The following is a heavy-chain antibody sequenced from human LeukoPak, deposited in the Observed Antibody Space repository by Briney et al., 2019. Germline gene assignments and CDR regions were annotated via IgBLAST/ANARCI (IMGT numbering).Heavy chain of an antibody. Sequence: PSETLSLTCTVSGGSISSYYWSWIRQPPGKGLEWIGYIYYSGSTNYNPSLKSRVTISVDTSKNQFSLKLNSVTAADTAVYYCARYYYDSSCSVFDIWGQGTMVTVSS. V-gene: IGHV4-59*01. J-gene: IGHJ3*02. CDR3: ARYYYDSSCSVFDI. CDR2: IYYSGST. D-gene: IGHD3-22*01. CDR1: GGSISSYY.